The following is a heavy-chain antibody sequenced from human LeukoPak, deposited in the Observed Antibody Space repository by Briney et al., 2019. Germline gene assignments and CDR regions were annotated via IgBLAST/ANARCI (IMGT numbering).Heavy chain of an antibody. D-gene: IGHD6-19*01. CDR3: ARYAYGSGPFDY. Sequence: SETLSLTCTASGVSISSYYWSWIRQPPGKGLEWIGYIYYSGNTNYNPSLKSRVTISVDTSKNQFSLQLNSVTAADTAVYYCARYAYGSGPFDYWGQGTLITVSS. CDR2: IYYSGNT. CDR1: GVSISSYY. J-gene: IGHJ4*02. V-gene: IGHV4-59*01.